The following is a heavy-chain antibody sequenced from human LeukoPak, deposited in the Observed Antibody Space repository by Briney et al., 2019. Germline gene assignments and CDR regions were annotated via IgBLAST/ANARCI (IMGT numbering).Heavy chain of an antibody. CDR2: IKEDGSEK. Sequence: RGSLRLSCAASGFTFSSYWMSWVRQAPGKGLEWVGNIKEDGSEKFYADSVKGRFTISRDNAKNSLYLQLDSLRAEDTAIYYCARNRRKQLWFIPFDSWGQGTLVTVSS. J-gene: IGHJ4*02. CDR3: ARNRRKQLWFIPFDS. CDR1: GFTFSSYW. D-gene: IGHD5-18*01. V-gene: IGHV3-7*01.